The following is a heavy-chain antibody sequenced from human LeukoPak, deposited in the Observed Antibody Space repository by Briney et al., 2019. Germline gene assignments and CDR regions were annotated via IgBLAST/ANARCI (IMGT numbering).Heavy chain of an antibody. CDR2: ISGYNGNT. V-gene: IGHV1-18*01. CDR3: ARVDAREPITIFVPTRGNWFDP. J-gene: IGHJ5*02. CDR1: RGTFSSYA. Sequence: ASVKVSCKASRGTFSSYAISWVRQAPGQGLEWMGWISGYNGNTNYAQKLQGRVTLTTDTSTTTAYMDLRSLRSDDTAVYYCARVDAREPITIFVPTRGNWFDPWGQGTLVTVSS. D-gene: IGHD3-3*01.